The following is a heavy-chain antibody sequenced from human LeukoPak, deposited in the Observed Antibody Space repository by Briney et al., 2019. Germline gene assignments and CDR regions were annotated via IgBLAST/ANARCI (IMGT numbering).Heavy chain of an antibody. CDR1: GGSISSSSYY. D-gene: IGHD3-9*01. CDR3: ARDDQGVNYDILTGYYRAAFGFDY. J-gene: IGHJ4*02. Sequence: SETLFLTCTVSGGSISSSSYYWGWIRQPPGKGLEWIGSIYYSGSTYYNPSLKSRVTISVDTSKNQFSLKLSSVTAADTAVYYCARDDQGVNYDILTGYYRAAFGFDYWGQGTLVTVSS. CDR2: IYYSGST. V-gene: IGHV4-39*07.